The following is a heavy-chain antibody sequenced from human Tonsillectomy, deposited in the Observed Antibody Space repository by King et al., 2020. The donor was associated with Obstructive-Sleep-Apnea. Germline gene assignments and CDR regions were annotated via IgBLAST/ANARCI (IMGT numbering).Heavy chain of an antibody. J-gene: IGHJ4*02. CDR2: IYSDGTT. CDR1: GFTVSSNY. Sequence: VQLVESGGGLVQPGGSLRLSCAASGFTVSSNYMSWVRQAPGKGLEWISVIYSDGTTFYADSVKGRFTISRDNSKNTLYLQMNSLRAEETAVYYCARVWQPWKSDFDYWGQGTLVTVSS. D-gene: IGHD1-1*01. V-gene: IGHV3-66*01. CDR3: ARVWQPWKSDFDY.